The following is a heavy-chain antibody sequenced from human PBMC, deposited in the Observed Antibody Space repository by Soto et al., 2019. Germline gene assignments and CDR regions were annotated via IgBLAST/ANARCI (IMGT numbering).Heavy chain of an antibody. CDR1: VGPMSNYS. V-gene: IGHV4-59*08. D-gene: IGHD3-10*01. J-gene: IGHJ6*02. CDR3: ARQGFGELHGLVDV. CDR2: MGYNGYT. Sequence: QVQLQESGPGLVKPSETLSLTCTISVGPMSNYSCSWFRQPPGQGLEWIGYMGYNGYTSYNPSLRSRVTSSLDTSKNQCSLNLRSVTAADTGLCYWARQGFGELHGLVDVLGPGTTVTVSS.